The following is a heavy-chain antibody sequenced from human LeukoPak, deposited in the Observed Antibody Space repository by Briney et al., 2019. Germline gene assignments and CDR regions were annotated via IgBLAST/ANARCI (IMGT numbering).Heavy chain of an antibody. CDR3: AKDLAIYKYNWFDP. CDR2: ISGSGGST. CDR1: GFTFSSYA. D-gene: IGHD3-9*01. J-gene: IGHJ5*02. Sequence: GGSLRLSCAASGFTFSSYAMSWVRQAPGKGLEWVSAISGSGGSTYYADSVKGRFTISRDNSKNTLYLQMNSLRAEDRAVYYCAKDLAIYKYNWFDPWGQGTLVTVSS. V-gene: IGHV3-23*01.